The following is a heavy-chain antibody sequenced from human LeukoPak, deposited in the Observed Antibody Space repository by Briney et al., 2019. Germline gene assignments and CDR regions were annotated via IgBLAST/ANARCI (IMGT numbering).Heavy chain of an antibody. J-gene: IGHJ4*02. CDR1: GFTVSSKP. CDR2: IYSDGST. CDR3: ARGGDGWAFDY. Sequence: GSLRVSFVASGFTVSSKPIEWVRQSPGKGLEWLSVIYSDGSTDYADSVKGRFTISRDNSKNTLYLQMNSLRAEDTAVYYCARGGDGWAFDYWGQ. V-gene: IGHV3-66*01. D-gene: IGHD5-12*01.